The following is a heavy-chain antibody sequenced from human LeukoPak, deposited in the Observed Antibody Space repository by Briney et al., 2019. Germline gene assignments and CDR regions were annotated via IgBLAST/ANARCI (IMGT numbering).Heavy chain of an antibody. D-gene: IGHD5-18*01. J-gene: IGHJ4*02. CDR1: GFTLGTYA. CDR2: ISRGGEST. CDR3: TKTDSYGSRGPGYFDY. V-gene: IGHV3-23*01. Sequence: GGSLRLSCAASGFTLGTYAMSWVRHAPGKGLGWVSAISRGGESTFYADSVKGRSTISRDIHKNTLDLQMNTLRAEDTAVYYCTKTDSYGSRGPGYFDYWGQGTLVTVSS.